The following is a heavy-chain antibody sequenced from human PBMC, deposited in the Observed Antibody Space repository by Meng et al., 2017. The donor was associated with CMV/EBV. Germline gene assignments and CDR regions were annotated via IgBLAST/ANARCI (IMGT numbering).Heavy chain of an antibody. J-gene: IGHJ5*02. CDR3: ARDYSGIAARPGFDP. CDR1: GGTFSSYA. V-gene: IGHV1-69*12. D-gene: IGHD6-6*01. Sequence: QVQLLHSGAGVRKPWSSVKVSCKASGGTFSSYAISWVRQAPGQGLEWMGGIIPIFGTANYAQKFQGRVTITADESTSTAYMELSSLRSEDTAVYYCARDYSGIAARPGFDPWGQGTLVTVSS. CDR2: IIPIFGTA.